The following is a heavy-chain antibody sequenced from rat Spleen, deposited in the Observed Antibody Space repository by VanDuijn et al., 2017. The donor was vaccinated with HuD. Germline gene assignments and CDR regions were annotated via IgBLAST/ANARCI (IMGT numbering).Heavy chain of an antibody. D-gene: IGHD1-12*03. CDR3: ARHAYYDGYYHWYFDF. CDR2: ISYDGSTT. J-gene: IGHJ1*01. V-gene: IGHV5-7*01. CDR1: GFTFSDYY. Sequence: EVQLVESDGGLVQPGRSLKLSCATSGFTFSDYYMAWVRQAPTKGLDWVATISYDGSTTYYRDAVKGRFTISRDNAKSTLYLQMDSLRSEDTATYYCARHAYYDGYYHWYFDFWGPGTMVTVSS.